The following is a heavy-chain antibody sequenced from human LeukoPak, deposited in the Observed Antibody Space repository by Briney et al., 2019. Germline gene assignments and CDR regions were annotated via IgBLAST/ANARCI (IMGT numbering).Heavy chain of an antibody. V-gene: IGHV1-69*04. CDR2: IIPILGIA. D-gene: IGHD3-22*01. Sequence: SVKVSCKASGGTFSSYAISWVRQAPGQGLEWMGRIIPILGIANYAQKFQGRVTITADKSTSTAYMELSSLRSEDTAVYYCASGYYYDSSGYYYWGQGTLVTVSS. CDR1: GGTFSSYA. J-gene: IGHJ4*02. CDR3: ASGYYYDSSGYYY.